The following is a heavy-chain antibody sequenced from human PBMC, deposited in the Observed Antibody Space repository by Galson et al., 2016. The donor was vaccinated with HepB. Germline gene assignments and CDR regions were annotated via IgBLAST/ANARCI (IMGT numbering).Heavy chain of an antibody. D-gene: IGHD2-2*03. Sequence: SLRLSCAASGFTFDDYALNWVRQAPGKGLEWVGFIRTKAYGGTRQYAPSVKGRFTISRDDSKSIAYLQMDSLKTEDAGVYYCSRALDIVVEPAARFYFDNWGQGTLVTVSS. CDR1: GFTFDDYA. J-gene: IGHJ4*02. CDR3: SRALDIVVEPAARFYFDN. CDR2: IRTKAYGGTR. V-gene: IGHV3-49*04.